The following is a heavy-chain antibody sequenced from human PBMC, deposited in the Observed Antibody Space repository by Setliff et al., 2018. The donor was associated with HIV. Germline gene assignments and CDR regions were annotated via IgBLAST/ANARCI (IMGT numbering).Heavy chain of an antibody. V-gene: IGHV1-2*02. CDR2: INPNSGAT. D-gene: IGHD1-26*01. CDR3: ALASIVSTARWNH. Sequence: ASVKVSCKASGYTFSGYYLHWVRRAPGQGLEWMGWINPNSGATNYAQSFQGRVTMTRDTSVSTAYMDLSSLTSDDTAVYYCALASIVSTARWNHWGRGTTVTVSS. J-gene: IGHJ4*02. CDR1: GYTFSGYY.